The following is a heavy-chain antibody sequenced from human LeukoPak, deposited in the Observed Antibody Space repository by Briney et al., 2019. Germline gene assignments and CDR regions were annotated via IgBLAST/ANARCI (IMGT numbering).Heavy chain of an antibody. D-gene: IGHD6-19*01. V-gene: IGHV3-23*01. CDR3: AKVPSSGWYPDY. J-gene: IGHJ4*02. Sequence: GGSLRLSCAASGFTFSSYAMSWVRQAPGKGLEWVSAIIGNGGSTYHADSVKGRFTISRDNSKNTLYLQMNSLRAEDTAVYYCAKVPSSGWYPDYWGQGTLVTVSS. CDR2: IIGNGGST. CDR1: GFTFSSYA.